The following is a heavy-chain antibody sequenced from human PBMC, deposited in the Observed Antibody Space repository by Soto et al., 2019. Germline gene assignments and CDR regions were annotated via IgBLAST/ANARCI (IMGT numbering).Heavy chain of an antibody. D-gene: IGHD3-3*01. CDR3: ARVRFLEWLSVSEAFDI. J-gene: IGHJ3*02. CDR1: GYTFTSYD. Sequence: QVPLVQSGAEVKKPGASVKVSCKASGYTFTSYDINWVRQATGQGREWMGWMNPNSGNTGYAQKCQGRVTMTRNTSISTAYMELSSLRAYDTAVYYCARVRFLEWLSVSEAFDILGQGTMVTVSS. V-gene: IGHV1-8*01. CDR2: MNPNSGNT.